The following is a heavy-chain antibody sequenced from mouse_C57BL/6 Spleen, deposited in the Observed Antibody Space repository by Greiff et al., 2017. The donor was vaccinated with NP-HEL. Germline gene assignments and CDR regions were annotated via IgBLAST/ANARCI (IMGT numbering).Heavy chain of an antibody. CDR1: GYTFTSYW. CDR3: ARREGLDYHWYFDV. Sequence: QVQLQQSGAELVMPGASVKLSCKASGYTFTSYWMHWVKQRPGQGLEWIGEIDPSDSYTNYNQKFKGKSTLTVDKSSSTAYMQLSSLTSEDSAVYYCARREGLDYHWYFDVWGTGTTVTVSS. D-gene: IGHD2-4*01. J-gene: IGHJ1*03. V-gene: IGHV1-69*01. CDR2: IDPSDSYT.